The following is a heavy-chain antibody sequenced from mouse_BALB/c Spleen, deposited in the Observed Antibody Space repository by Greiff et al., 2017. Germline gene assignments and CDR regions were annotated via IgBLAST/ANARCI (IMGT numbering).Heavy chain of an antibody. Sequence: VQVVESAAELARPGASVKMSCKASGYTFTSYTMHWVKQRPGQGLEWIGYINPSSGYTEYNQKFKDKTTLTADKSSSTAYMQLSSLTSEDSAVYYCARSLGRAWFAYWGQGTLVTVSA. CDR3: ARSLGRAWFAY. J-gene: IGHJ3*01. CDR2: INPSSGYT. V-gene: IGHV1-4*02. D-gene: IGHD1-1*02. CDR1: GYTFTSYT.